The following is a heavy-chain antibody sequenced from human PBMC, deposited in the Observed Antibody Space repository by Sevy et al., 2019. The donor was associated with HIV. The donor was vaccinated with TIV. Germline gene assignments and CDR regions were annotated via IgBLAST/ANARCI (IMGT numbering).Heavy chain of an antibody. CDR2: IKLGGGEK. CDR3: RTGIQPSLRDY. V-gene: IGHV3-7*03. J-gene: IGHJ4*02. D-gene: IGHD5-18*01. Sequence: GGSLRLSCAASGFTFSSYWMTWVRQPPGKRPEWVADIKLGGGEKKYVDSVKGRFTVSRDNAKNILYLQMNSLRVEDTAVYYCRTGIQPSLRDYWGQGTLVTVSS. CDR1: GFTFSSYW.